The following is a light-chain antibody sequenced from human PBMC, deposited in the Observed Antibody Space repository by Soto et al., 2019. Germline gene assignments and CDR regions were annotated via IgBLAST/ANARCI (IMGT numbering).Light chain of an antibody. CDR1: QSVNIY. CDR3: QQYRSWPRT. V-gene: IGKV3-11*01. J-gene: IGKJ1*01. CDR2: DAS. Sequence: EIVLTQSPATLSLSPGERATLSCRASQSVNIYLAWYQQKPGQAPRLLIYDASNRATGIPARFSGRGSGTEFTLTISNVRPEDFAVYYCQQYRSWPRTFGQGTKVDIK.